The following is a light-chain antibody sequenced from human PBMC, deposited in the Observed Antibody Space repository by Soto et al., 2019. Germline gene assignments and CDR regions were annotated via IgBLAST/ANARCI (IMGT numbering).Light chain of an antibody. CDR3: QQCRNWPLT. J-gene: IGKJ4*01. Sequence: EIVMTQSPATVSVSTGEGTTLSCKASQNVYNNLAWYQQRPGQPPRLLIYDASTRATGISARFSGSGYGTEFTLTISSLQSEDFAVYFCQQCRNWPLTFGGGTKVDIK. CDR1: QNVYNN. V-gene: IGKV3-15*01. CDR2: DAS.